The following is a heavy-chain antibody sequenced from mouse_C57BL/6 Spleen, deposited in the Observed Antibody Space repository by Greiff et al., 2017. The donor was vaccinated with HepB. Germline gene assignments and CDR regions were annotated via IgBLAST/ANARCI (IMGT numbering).Heavy chain of an antibody. J-gene: IGHJ3*01. D-gene: IGHD1-1*01. CDR3: SVSYGSSYDRFAY. V-gene: IGHV1-5*01. CDR1: GYTFTSYW. Sequence: EVKLVESGTVLARPGASVKMSCKTSGYTFTSYWMHWVKQRPGQGLEWIGAIYPGNSDTSYTQKFKGKSTLTAVTSASTAYMELSSLTNEDSAVYYCSVSYGSSYDRFAYWGQGTLVTVSA. CDR2: IYPGNSDT.